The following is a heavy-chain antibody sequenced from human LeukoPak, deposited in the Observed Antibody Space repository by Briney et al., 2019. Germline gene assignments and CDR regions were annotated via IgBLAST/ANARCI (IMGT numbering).Heavy chain of an antibody. Sequence: PGGSLRLSCAAPGFTFSSYAMSWVRQAPGKGLEWVSAISGSGGSTYYADSVKGRFTISRDNSKNTLYLQMNSLRAEDTAVYYCAKEEGRYYDFWSGYPGNWFDPWGQGTLVTVSS. V-gene: IGHV3-23*01. CDR2: ISGSGGST. J-gene: IGHJ5*02. CDR1: GFTFSSYA. D-gene: IGHD3-3*01. CDR3: AKEEGRYYDFWSGYPGNWFDP.